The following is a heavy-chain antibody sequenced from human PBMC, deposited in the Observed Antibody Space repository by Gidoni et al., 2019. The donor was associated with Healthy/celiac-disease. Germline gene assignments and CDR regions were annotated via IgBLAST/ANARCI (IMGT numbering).Heavy chain of an antibody. CDR1: GGSFSGYY. D-gene: IGHD3-10*01. CDR2: INHSGST. V-gene: IGHV4-34*01. J-gene: IGHJ5*02. CDR3: ARGPYYYGSGSFLKRFDP. Sequence: QVQLQQWGAGLLKPSETLSLTCAVYGGSFSGYYWSWIRQPPGKGLEWIGEINHSGSTNYNPSLKSRVTISVDTSKNQFSLKLSSVTAADTAVYYCARGPYYYGSGSFLKRFDPWGQGTLVTVSS.